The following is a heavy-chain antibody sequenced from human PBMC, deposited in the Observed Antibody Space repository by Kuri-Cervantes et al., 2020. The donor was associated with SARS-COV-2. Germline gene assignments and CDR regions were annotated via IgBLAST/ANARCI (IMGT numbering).Heavy chain of an antibody. CDR3: ARDLNGQLWSTGRGY. CDR1: GGPISDHY. D-gene: IGHD5-18*01. J-gene: IGHJ4*02. V-gene: IGHV4-59*11. Sequence: SEILSPTCTVSGGPISDHYWSWIRQSPGKGLGWTGDIYDSGTTNYNPTLKSPVTVSVDTSKNHFSLRLSSVTAADTGVYYCARDLNGQLWSTGRGYWGQGTLVTVSS. CDR2: IYDSGTT.